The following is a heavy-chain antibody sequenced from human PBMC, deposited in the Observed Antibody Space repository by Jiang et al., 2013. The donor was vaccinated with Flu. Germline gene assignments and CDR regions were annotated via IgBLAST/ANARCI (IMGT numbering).Heavy chain of an antibody. CDR3: ANCCRGHSYGYGALDI. V-gene: IGHV7-4-1*02. CDR2: INTNTGKP. J-gene: IGHJ3*02. CDR1: GKSFTGSA. Sequence: QSGSELKKPGASVKVSCKASGKSFTGSAVNWVRQAPGQGLEWMGWINTNTGKPTYAPGFTGRFVFSLDTSVTTTYLQISGLKADDTAVYYCANCCRGHSYGYGALDIWGQGHWSPSLQ. D-gene: IGHD5-18*01.